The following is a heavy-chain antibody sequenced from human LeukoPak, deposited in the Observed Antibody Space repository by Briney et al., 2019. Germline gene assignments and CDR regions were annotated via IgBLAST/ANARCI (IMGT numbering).Heavy chain of an antibody. Sequence: SETLSLTCAVYGGSFSGYYWSWIRQLPGKGLEWIGEINHSGSTNYNPSLKSRVTISVYTSKNQFSLKLSSVTAADTAVYYCARLSSSWYKYYFGYWGQGTLVTVSS. D-gene: IGHD6-13*01. CDR1: GGSFSGYY. CDR3: ARLSSSWYKYYFGY. J-gene: IGHJ4*02. V-gene: IGHV4-34*01. CDR2: INHSGST.